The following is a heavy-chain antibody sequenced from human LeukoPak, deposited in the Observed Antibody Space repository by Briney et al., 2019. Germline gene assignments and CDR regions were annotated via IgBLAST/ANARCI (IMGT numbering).Heavy chain of an antibody. Sequence: SQTLSLTCAISGDSVSSDSAAWNWIRQSPSRGLEWLGRTYYRSRWYNDYAVSVQSRITINPDTSKNQFSLQLNSVTPEDTALYYCAREVTRATNNFDYWGQGTLVTVSS. J-gene: IGHJ4*02. D-gene: IGHD2-8*01. CDR2: TYYRSRWYN. CDR1: GDSVSSDSAA. V-gene: IGHV6-1*01. CDR3: AREVTRATNNFDY.